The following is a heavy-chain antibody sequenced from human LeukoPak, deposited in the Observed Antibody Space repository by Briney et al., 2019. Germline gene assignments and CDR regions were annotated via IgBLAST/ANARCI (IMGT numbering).Heavy chain of an antibody. CDR1: GFTFSSYA. Sequence: GRSLRLSCAASGFTFSSYAMHWVRQAPGKGLEWVAVISYDGSNKYYADSVKGRFTISRDNSKNTLYLQMNSLRAEDTAVYYYASSIPLWFGEPVMWGQGTLVTVSS. J-gene: IGHJ4*02. CDR2: ISYDGSNK. V-gene: IGHV3-30*04. D-gene: IGHD3-10*01. CDR3: ASSIPLWFGEPVM.